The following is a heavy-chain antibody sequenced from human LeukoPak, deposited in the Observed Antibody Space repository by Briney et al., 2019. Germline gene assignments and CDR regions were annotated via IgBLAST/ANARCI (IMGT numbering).Heavy chain of an antibody. D-gene: IGHD6-19*01. V-gene: IGHV4-61*02. J-gene: IGHJ4*02. Sequence: SETLSLTCTVSGGSISSESYYWSWIRQPAGKALEWIGRINTSGNINYNPSLKSRVTLSVDTSNNQFSLKLSSLTAADTAVYYCARGGKYSSGEGYFDYWGQGTLVTVSS. CDR2: INTSGNI. CDR1: GGSISSESYY. CDR3: ARGGKYSSGEGYFDY.